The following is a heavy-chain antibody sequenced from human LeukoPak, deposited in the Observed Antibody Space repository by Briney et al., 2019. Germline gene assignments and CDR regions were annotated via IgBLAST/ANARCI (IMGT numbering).Heavy chain of an antibody. Sequence: GGSLRLSCAASGFTFSSFATTWVRQAPGKGLEWVSGISGSGGSTYYAGSVKGRFTISRDNSKNTLYLQMNSLRAEDTAVYYCANRGKYCSSTSCLGSAQVDYWGQGTLVTVSS. J-gene: IGHJ4*02. D-gene: IGHD2-2*01. V-gene: IGHV3-23*01. CDR2: ISGSGGST. CDR3: ANRGKYCSSTSCLGSAQVDY. CDR1: GFTFSSFA.